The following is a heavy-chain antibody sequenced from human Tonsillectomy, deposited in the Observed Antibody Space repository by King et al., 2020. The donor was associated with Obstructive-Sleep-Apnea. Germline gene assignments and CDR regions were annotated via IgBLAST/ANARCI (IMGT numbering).Heavy chain of an antibody. D-gene: IGHD3-22*01. CDR1: GFTFSDSY. Sequence: QLVQSGGGLVKPGGSLRLSCAASGFTFSDSYMSWIRQAPGKGLEWVSYITSDSNTVYYADSVKGRFTISRDNAKNSLYLQMNSLRAEDTAVYYCARAMYYYDSAAFDYWGQGTLVTVSS. V-gene: IGHV3-11*01. J-gene: IGHJ4*02. CDR3: ARAMYYYDSAAFDY. CDR2: ITSDSNTV.